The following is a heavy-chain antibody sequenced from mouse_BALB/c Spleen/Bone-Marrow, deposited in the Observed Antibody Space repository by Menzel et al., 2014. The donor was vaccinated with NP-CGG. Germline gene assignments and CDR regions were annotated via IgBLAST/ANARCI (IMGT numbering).Heavy chain of an antibody. V-gene: IGHV2-6-4*01. J-gene: IGHJ2*01. CDR2: IWGGGST. D-gene: IGHD2-14*01. CDR3: AREYRYDGEDYFDY. CDR1: GFSLSRYS. Sequence: VKLVESGPGLVAPSQSLSITCTVSGFSLSRYSVHWVRQPPGKGLEWLGMIWGGGSTDYNSALKSRLSISKDNSKSQAFLKMNSLQTDDTAMYYCAREYRYDGEDYFDYWGQGTTLTVSS.